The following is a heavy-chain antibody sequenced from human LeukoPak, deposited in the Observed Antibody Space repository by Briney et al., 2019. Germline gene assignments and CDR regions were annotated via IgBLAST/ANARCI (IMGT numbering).Heavy chain of an antibody. J-gene: IGHJ4*02. Sequence: SETLSLTCAVYGGSFSGYYWSWIRQPPGKGLEWIGEINHSGSTNYNPSLKSRVTISVDTSKSQFALKLSSVTAADTAVYYCAKSYFDYSTYYSYYFNLWGQGALVAVSS. CDR3: AKSYFDYSTYYSYYFNL. V-gene: IGHV4-34*01. CDR1: GGSFSGYY. D-gene: IGHD4-11*01. CDR2: INHSGST.